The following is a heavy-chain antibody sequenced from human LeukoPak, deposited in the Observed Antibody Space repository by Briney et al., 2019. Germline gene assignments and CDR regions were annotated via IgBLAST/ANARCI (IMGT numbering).Heavy chain of an antibody. V-gene: IGHV3-30*04. D-gene: IGHD3-10*01. CDR3: ARGVITMVRGVITLSPLFDY. CDR1: GFTFSSYA. J-gene: IGHJ4*02. CDR2: ISYDGSNK. Sequence: PGGSLRLSCAASGFTFSSYAMHWVRQAPGKGLEWVAVISYDGSNKYYADSVKGRFTISRDNSKNTLYLQMNSLRAEDTAVYYCARGVITMVRGVITLSPLFDYWGQVTLVTVSS.